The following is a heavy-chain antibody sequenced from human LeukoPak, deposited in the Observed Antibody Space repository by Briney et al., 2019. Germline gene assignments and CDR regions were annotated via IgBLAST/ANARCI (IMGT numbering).Heavy chain of an antibody. CDR1: GYTFTGYY. Sequence: ASVKVSCKASGYTFTGYYMHWVRQAPGQGLEWMGWINPNSGGTNYAQKFQGRVTMTRDTSISTAYMELSSLRSEDTAVYYCAAGEYDILTGYYNPPDHWGQGTLVTVSS. J-gene: IGHJ4*02. CDR2: INPNSGGT. V-gene: IGHV1-2*02. CDR3: AAGEYDILTGYYNPPDH. D-gene: IGHD3-9*01.